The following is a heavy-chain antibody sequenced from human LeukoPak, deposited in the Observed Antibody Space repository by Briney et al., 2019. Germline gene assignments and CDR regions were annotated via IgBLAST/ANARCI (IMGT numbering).Heavy chain of an antibody. CDR1: GGTFSSYA. V-gene: IGHV1-69*13. CDR2: IIPIFGTA. J-gene: IGHJ5*02. Sequence: SVKVSCKASGGTFSSYAISWVRQAPGQGLEWMGGIIPIFGTANYAQKFQGKVTITADESTSTAYMELSSLRSEDTAVYYCARGRNGYNFNWFDPWGQGTLVTVSS. CDR3: ARGRNGYNFNWFDP. D-gene: IGHD5-24*01.